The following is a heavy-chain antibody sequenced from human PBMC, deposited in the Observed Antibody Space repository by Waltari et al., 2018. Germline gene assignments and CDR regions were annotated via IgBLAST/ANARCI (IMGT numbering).Heavy chain of an antibody. V-gene: IGHV1-2*06. J-gene: IGHJ5*01. D-gene: IGHD3-9*01. CDR2: INPNSGAS. CDR3: ARGASINLSSAFDP. Sequence: QVQLVQSGAEVKKPGASVKVSCKASGYPFTAFLTHWVRQAPGQGLEWMGRINPNSGASNYAVKLQGRISLTRDMSLNTAFMELSRLTSDDTAVYYRARGASINLSSAFDPWGQGTLVTVSS. CDR1: GYPFTAFL.